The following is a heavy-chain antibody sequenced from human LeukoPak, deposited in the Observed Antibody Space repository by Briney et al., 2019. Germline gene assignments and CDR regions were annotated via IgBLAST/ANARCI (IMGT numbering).Heavy chain of an antibody. D-gene: IGHD5-12*01. V-gene: IGHV1-69*06. CDR2: IIPIFGTA. J-gene: IGHJ4*02. CDR1: GGTFSSYA. CDR3: ARDQAKGEWLRNFDY. Sequence: GASVKVSCKASGGTFSSYATSWVRQAPGQGLEWMGGIIPIFGTANYAQKFQGRVTITADKSTSTAYMELSSLRSEDTAVYYCARDQAKGEWLRNFDYWGQGTLVTVSS.